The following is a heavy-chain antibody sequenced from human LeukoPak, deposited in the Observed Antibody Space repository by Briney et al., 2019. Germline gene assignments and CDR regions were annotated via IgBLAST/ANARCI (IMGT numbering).Heavy chain of an antibody. J-gene: IGHJ6*02. Sequence: GGSLRLSCGASGFTLGTYIMHWVRQAPGKGLQWVAAVASDGSQTFYIESVRGRFTISRDNSKNTLYLQMNSLRAEDTAVYYCARDRSPLLGDSSGPYYYYGMDVWGQGTTVTVSS. CDR1: GFTLGTYI. D-gene: IGHD3-22*01. CDR3: ARDRSPLLGDSSGPYYYYGMDV. CDR2: VASDGSQT. V-gene: IGHV3-30-3*01.